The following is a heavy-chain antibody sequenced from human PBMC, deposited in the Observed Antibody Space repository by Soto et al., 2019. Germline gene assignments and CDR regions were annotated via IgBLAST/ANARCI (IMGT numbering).Heavy chain of an antibody. Sequence: QVQMVHSGAEVKKPGAAVKVSCKASGYTFTSYYMHWVRQAPGQGLEWMGIINPSGGSTSYAQKFQGRVTMTRDTSTSTVYMELSSLRSEDTAVYYCARVYCSGGSCYSVDYWGQGTLVTVSS. CDR2: INPSGGST. D-gene: IGHD2-15*01. CDR3: ARVYCSGGSCYSVDY. V-gene: IGHV1-46*01. CDR1: GYTFTSYY. J-gene: IGHJ4*02.